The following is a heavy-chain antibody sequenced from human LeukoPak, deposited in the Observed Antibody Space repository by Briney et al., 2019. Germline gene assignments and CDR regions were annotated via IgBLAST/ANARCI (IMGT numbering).Heavy chain of an antibody. V-gene: IGHV4-59*08. D-gene: IGHD2-2*01. CDR2: IYYSGST. J-gene: IGHJ4*02. CDR1: GGSISSYY. CDR3: ARAVFCSSTSCYPIPDPFDY. Sequence: SETLSLTCTVSGGSISSYYWSWIRQPPGKGLEWIGCIYYSGSTNYNPSLKSRVTISVDTSKNQFSLKLSSVAAADTAVYYCARAVFCSSTSCYPIPDPFDYWGQGTLVTVSS.